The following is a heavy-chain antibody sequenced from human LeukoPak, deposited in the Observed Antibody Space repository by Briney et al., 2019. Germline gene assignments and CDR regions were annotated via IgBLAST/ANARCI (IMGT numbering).Heavy chain of an antibody. V-gene: IGHV3-7*01. D-gene: IGHD2-15*01. Sequence: PGGSLRLSCAAAGLTFSNYGMSWVRQAPGKGLEWVANIKQDGSAKYYVDSVKGRFTISRDNAKNSLYLQMNSLRAEDTAVYYCASCSWCYYYYYYMDVWGKGTTVTVSS. J-gene: IGHJ6*03. CDR1: GLTFSNYG. CDR2: IKQDGSAK. CDR3: ASCSWCYYYYYYMDV.